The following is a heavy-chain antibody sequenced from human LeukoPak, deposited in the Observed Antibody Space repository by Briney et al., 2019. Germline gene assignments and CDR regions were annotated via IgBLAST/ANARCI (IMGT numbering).Heavy chain of an antibody. CDR3: ARDFWALAAGIGY. CDR2: IGDTGYSR. CDR1: GFTFTSYA. J-gene: IGHJ4*02. D-gene: IGHD6-19*01. Sequence: GGSLRLSCAASGFTFTSYALTWVRQAPGKGLEWVSAIGDTGYSRYYADSVKGRFTISRDNSKNTLYLQMNSLRAEDTAVYYCARDFWALAAGIGYWGQGTLVTVSS. V-gene: IGHV3-23*01.